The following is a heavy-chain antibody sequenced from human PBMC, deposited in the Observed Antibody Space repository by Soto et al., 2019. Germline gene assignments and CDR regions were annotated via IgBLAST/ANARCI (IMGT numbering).Heavy chain of an antibody. Sequence: HPGGSLRLSCAASGFTFSSHGMNWVRQAPGKGLEWVSFISDDGSNKYYADSVRGRFTISRDNSKNTLYLQMNSLRAEDTAVYYCAKQGARVSSGWYSDYYYGMDVWGQGTTVTVSS. CDR3: AKQGARVSSGWYSDYYYGMDV. V-gene: IGHV3-30*18. J-gene: IGHJ6*02. CDR2: ISDDGSNK. CDR1: GFTFSSHG. D-gene: IGHD6-19*01.